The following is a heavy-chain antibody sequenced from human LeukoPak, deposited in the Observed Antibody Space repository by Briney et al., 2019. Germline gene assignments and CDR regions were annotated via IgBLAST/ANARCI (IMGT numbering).Heavy chain of an antibody. CDR1: GFTFSSFW. V-gene: IGHV3-7*04. CDR2: IKADGSDK. Sequence: GGSLRLSCAASGFTFSSFWMSWVRQAPGKGLEWVASIKADGSDKYYVDSVKGRFTISGDNAENSLYLQVNSLRAKDTAVYFCARGPPPAYSTAWSGYWGQGTLVTVSP. CDR3: ARGPPPAYSTAWSGY. D-gene: IGHD3-3*01. J-gene: IGHJ4*02.